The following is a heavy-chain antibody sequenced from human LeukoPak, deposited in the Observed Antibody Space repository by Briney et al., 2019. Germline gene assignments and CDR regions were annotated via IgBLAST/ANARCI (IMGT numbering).Heavy chain of an antibody. J-gene: IGHJ5*02. Sequence: SETLSLTCAVYGGSFSGYYWSWIRQPPGKGLEWIGEINHSGSTNYNPSLKSRVTISVDTSKNQFSLKLSSVTAADTAVYYCARGGYSYGYNWFDPWGQGTLVTVSS. CDR2: INHSGST. V-gene: IGHV4-34*01. D-gene: IGHD5-18*01. CDR3: ARGGYSYGYNWFDP. CDR1: GGSFSGYY.